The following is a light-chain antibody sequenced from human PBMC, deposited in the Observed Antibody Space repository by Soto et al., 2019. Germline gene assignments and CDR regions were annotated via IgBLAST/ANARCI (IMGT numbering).Light chain of an antibody. CDR1: SSDVGSYDY. Sequence: QFALTQPASVSGSPGQSITISCTGSSSDVGSYDYVSWYQHHPGKAPKLLIYDVTTRPSGISHRFSGSKSGHTASLTISGLQAEDGADYYCASYVSSSSVFVFGPGTKLTVL. V-gene: IGLV2-14*03. J-gene: IGLJ1*01. CDR2: DVT. CDR3: ASYVSSSSVFV.